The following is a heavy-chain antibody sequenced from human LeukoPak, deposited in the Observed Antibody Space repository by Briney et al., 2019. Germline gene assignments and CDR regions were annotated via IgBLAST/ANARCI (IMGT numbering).Heavy chain of an antibody. Sequence: ASVKVSCKASGYNFRAYYIHWVRQAPGQGLEWMGLINPGGDDTNYAQNFQGRVTMTRDTSASTVYMELSSLRSEDTAIYYCARIRDGYNDAYDIWGQGTVVTVPS. CDR3: ARIRDGYNDAYDI. CDR2: INPGGDDT. V-gene: IGHV1-46*01. D-gene: IGHD5-24*01. J-gene: IGHJ3*02. CDR1: GYNFRAYY.